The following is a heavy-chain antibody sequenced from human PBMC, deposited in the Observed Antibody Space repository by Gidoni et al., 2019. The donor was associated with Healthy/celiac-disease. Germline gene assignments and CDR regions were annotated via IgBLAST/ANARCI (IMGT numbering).Heavy chain of an antibody. D-gene: IGHD5-18*01. CDR3: ATLDPMDTAMERGDDP. Sequence: QVQLVQSGAEVRKPGASVKISCKASGYTFTSYDINWVRQATGQGLEWMGWMNPNSGNTGYAQKFQGRVTMTRNTSISTAYMELSSLRSEDTAVYYCATLDPMDTAMERGDDPWGQGTLVTVSS. J-gene: IGHJ5*02. CDR1: GYTFTSYD. V-gene: IGHV1-8*01. CDR2: MNPNSGNT.